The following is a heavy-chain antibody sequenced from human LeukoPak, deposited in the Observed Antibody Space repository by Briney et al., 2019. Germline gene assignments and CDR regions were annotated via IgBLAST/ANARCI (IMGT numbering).Heavy chain of an antibody. Sequence: GGSLRLSCGASGFTFSSYWMPWVRQAPGKGLVWISRINSDGSTTSYADSVKGRFTISRDNAKNTLYLQMNSLRAEDTAVYYCARGNYYGQDYWGQGTLVTVSS. CDR2: INSDGSTT. J-gene: IGHJ4*02. CDR1: GFTFSSYW. V-gene: IGHV3-74*01. CDR3: ARGNYYGQDY. D-gene: IGHD3-10*01.